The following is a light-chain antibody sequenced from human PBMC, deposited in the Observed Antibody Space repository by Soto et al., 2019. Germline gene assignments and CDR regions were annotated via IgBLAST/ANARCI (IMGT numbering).Light chain of an antibody. CDR2: GAS. J-gene: IGKJ2*01. CDR3: QQYNNWPPT. Sequence: EIVMTQSPATLSVSPGERATLSCRASQSVSSNLAWYQQKPGQAHRLLIYGASTRATGIPARFSGSGSGTEFPLTISRLQSEDFAVYYCQQYNNWPPTFVQGTKLEIK. CDR1: QSVSSN. V-gene: IGKV3-15*01.